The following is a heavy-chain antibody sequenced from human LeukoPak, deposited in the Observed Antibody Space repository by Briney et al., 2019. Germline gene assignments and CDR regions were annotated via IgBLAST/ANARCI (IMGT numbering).Heavy chain of an antibody. J-gene: IGHJ4*02. CDR1: GGTFSSYA. D-gene: IGHD5-12*01. CDR3: ARDSVPAVVYGYDPTFDY. Sequence: GASVQVSCKASGGTFSSYAISWVRQAPGQGLEWMGGIIPIFGTANYAQKFQGRVTITADESTSTAYMELSSLRSEDTAVYYCARDSVPAVVYGYDPTFDYWGQGTLVIVSS. V-gene: IGHV1-69*13. CDR2: IIPIFGTA.